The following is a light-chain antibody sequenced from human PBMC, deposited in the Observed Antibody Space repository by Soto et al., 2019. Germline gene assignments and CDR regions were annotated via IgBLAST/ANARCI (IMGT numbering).Light chain of an antibody. CDR1: QSVLYNNNNKNY. Sequence: DIVMTQSPDSLAVSLGETATINCKSSQSVLYNNNNKNYLAWYQQKPGQAPNLLIYWASTRESGVPDRFSVSGSGTDFTLTISSLQAEDVAVYYCQQYYSFPFTFGGGTKVEI. V-gene: IGKV4-1*01. J-gene: IGKJ4*01. CDR2: WAS. CDR3: QQYYSFPFT.